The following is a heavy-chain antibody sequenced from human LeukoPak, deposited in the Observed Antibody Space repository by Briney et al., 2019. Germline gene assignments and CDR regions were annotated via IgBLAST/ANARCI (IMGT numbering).Heavy chain of an antibody. CDR1: GYTFTGSY. J-gene: IGHJ4*02. V-gene: IGHV1-2*06. Sequence: ASVKVSCKASGYTFTGSYFHWVPQPPGQGLHCLGRFNPNSGATNYAQKFQGRVTMTRDTSISTAYMELSRLRSDDTAVYYCARDPLSYSSGWYYFDYWGQGTLVTVSS. CDR3: ARDPLSYSSGWYYFDY. CDR2: FNPNSGAT. D-gene: IGHD6-19*01.